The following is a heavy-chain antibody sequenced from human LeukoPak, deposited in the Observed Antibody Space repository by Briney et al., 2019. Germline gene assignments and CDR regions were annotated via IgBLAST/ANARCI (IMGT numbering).Heavy chain of an antibody. CDR1: GFTFSSYG. V-gene: IGHV3-30*18. CDR3: AKDQSLMVRGVIEYYLDY. Sequence: PGGSLRLSCAASGFTFSSYGMHWVRQAPGKGLEWVAVISYDGSNKYYADSVKGRFTISRDNSKNTLYLQMNSLRAEDTAVYYCAKDQSLMVRGVIEYYLDYWGQGTLVTVSS. CDR2: ISYDGSNK. D-gene: IGHD3-10*01. J-gene: IGHJ4*02.